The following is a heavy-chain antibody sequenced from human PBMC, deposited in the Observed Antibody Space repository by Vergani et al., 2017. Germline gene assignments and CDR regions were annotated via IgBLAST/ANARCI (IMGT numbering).Heavy chain of an antibody. V-gene: IGHV3-23*01. Sequence: EVQLLESGGGLVQPGGSLRLSCAASGFTFCSYAMSWVRQAPGKGLEWVSAISGSGGSTYYADPVKGRFTISRDNSKNTLYLQMNSLRAEDTAVYYCAKWRTTVVTQAYFQHWGQGTLVTVSS. CDR1: GFTFCSYA. CDR3: AKWRTTVVTQAYFQH. D-gene: IGHD4-23*01. CDR2: ISGSGGST. J-gene: IGHJ1*01.